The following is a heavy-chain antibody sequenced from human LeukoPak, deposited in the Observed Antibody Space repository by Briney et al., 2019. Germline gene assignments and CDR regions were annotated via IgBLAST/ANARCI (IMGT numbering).Heavy chain of an antibody. Sequence: GGSLRLSCTTFGFSFSDYPMTWVRQAPGKGLEWVSVITANGGVKFYADSAKGRFTVSRDNSNNTLYLLMNSLRADDTAVYYCGKDLDSGSYLPGVEYCGQGTLVTISS. D-gene: IGHD1-26*01. CDR3: GKDLDSGSYLPGVEY. V-gene: IGHV3-23*01. J-gene: IGHJ4*02. CDR1: GFSFSDYP. CDR2: ITANGGVK.